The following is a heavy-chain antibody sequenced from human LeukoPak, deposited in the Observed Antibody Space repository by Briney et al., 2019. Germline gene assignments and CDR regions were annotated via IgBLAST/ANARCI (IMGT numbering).Heavy chain of an antibody. D-gene: IGHD3-3*01. Sequence: SETLSLTCTVSGGSISSYYWSWMRQPPGKGLEWIGYIYYSGSTNYNPSLKSRVTISVDTSKNQFSLKLSSVTAADTAVYYCARMDDFWSGPSCRLDYWGQGTLVTVSS. CDR3: ARMDDFWSGPSCRLDY. CDR2: IYYSGST. V-gene: IGHV4-59*08. J-gene: IGHJ4*02. CDR1: GGSISSYY.